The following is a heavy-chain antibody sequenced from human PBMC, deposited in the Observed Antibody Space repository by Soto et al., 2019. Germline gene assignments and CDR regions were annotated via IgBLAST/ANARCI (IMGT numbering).Heavy chain of an antibody. CDR2: IYSGGST. J-gene: IGHJ4*02. V-gene: IGHV3-53*01. Sequence: SGGSLRLSCAASGFTVSSNYMSWVRQAPGKGLEWVSVIYSGGSTYYADSVKGRFTISRDNSKNTLYLQMNSLRAEDTAVYYCAKDTGVIRDYFDYWGQGTLVTVSS. CDR3: AKDTGVIRDYFDY. D-gene: IGHD3-10*01. CDR1: GFTVSSNY.